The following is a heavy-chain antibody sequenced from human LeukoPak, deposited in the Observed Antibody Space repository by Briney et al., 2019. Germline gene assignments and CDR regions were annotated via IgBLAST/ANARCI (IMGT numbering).Heavy chain of an antibody. D-gene: IGHD5-18*01. V-gene: IGHV3-21*01. CDR3: ARGLGSYAYSDAFDI. CDR1: GFTFSTYS. J-gene: IGHJ3*02. CDR2: TSSSSSCI. Sequence: PGGSLRLSCAASGFTFSTYSMNWVRQAPGKGLEWVSSTSSSSSCIYYADSVKGRFTVSRDNAKNSLDLQMNSLRAEDTAVYYCARGLGSYAYSDAFDIWGQGTMVTVSS.